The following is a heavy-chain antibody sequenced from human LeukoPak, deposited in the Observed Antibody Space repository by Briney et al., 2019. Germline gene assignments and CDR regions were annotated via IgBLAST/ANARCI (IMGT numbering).Heavy chain of an antibody. CDR3: ARLGIAVAGTGPYYFDY. CDR2: IYPGDSDT. D-gene: IGHD6-19*01. V-gene: IGHV5-51*01. CDR1: GYRFTSYW. Sequence: GESLKISCKGSGYRFTSYWIGWVRQMPGKGLGWMGIIYPGDSDTRYSPSFQGQVTISADKSISTAYLQWSSLKASDTAMYYCARLGIAVAGTGPYYFDYWGQGTLVTVSS. J-gene: IGHJ4*02.